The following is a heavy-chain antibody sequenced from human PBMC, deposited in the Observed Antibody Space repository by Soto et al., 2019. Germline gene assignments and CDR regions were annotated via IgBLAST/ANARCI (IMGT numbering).Heavy chain of an antibody. D-gene: IGHD3-22*01. J-gene: IGHJ4*02. Sequence: SETLSLTCTVSGGSISSSSYYWGWIRQPPGKGLEWIGSIYYSGSTYYNPSLKSRVTISVDTSKNQFSLKLSSVTAADTAVYYCARPGRPTYYYDSSGYGPIDYRGQGTLVTVSS. CDR1: GGSISSSSYY. CDR3: ARPGRPTYYYDSSGYGPIDY. CDR2: IYYSGST. V-gene: IGHV4-39*01.